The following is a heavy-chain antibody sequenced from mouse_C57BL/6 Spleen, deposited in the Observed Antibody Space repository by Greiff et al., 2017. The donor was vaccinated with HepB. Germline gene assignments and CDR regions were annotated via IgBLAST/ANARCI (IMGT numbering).Heavy chain of an antibody. V-gene: IGHV14-4*01. Sequence: VQLQQSGAELVRPGASVKLSCTASGFNIKDDYMHWVKQRPEQGLEWIGWIDPENGDTEYASKFQGKATITADTSSNTAYMQLSSLTSEDSAVYYCARDRRSTGAMDYWGQGTSVTVSS. D-gene: IGHD1-1*01. J-gene: IGHJ4*01. CDR3: ARDRRSTGAMDY. CDR2: IDPENGDT. CDR1: GFNIKDDY.